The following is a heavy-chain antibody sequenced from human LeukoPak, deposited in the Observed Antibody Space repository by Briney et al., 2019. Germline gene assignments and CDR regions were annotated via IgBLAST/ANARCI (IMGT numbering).Heavy chain of an antibody. Sequence: GGSLRLSCSASGFTLSSYAMLWVRQAPGKGLEYVSAISSHGGSTYYADSVKGRFTISRDNSKNTLYLQMSSLRAADTAVYYCVKGPPRGSGYAFDYWGQGTLVTVSS. CDR1: GFTLSSYA. CDR3: VKGPPRGSGYAFDY. J-gene: IGHJ4*02. CDR2: ISSHGGST. V-gene: IGHV3-64D*09. D-gene: IGHD3-22*01.